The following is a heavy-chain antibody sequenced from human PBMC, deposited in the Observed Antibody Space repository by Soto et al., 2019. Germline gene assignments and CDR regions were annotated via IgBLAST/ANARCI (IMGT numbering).Heavy chain of an antibody. D-gene: IGHD3-10*01. Sequence: ASVKVSCKTSGYTFTSYYMHWVRQAPGQGLEWMGIVNPSGGSTSYAQKFQGRVTMTRDTTPSTVYMELRSLRFEDTAVYYCARVLSPWGSGSFDYLGQGTLVTVSS. V-gene: IGHV1-46*01. CDR1: GYTFTSYY. CDR2: VNPSGGST. CDR3: ARVLSPWGSGSFDY. J-gene: IGHJ4*02.